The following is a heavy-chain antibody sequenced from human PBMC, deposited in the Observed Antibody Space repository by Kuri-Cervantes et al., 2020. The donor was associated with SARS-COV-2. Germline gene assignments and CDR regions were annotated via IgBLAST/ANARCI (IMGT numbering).Heavy chain of an antibody. CDR2: IRYDGSND. CDR1: GLTFSSTG. CDR3: ARDLYMRRLDAFDI. V-gene: IGHV3-30*02. J-gene: IGHJ3*02. Sequence: GGSLRLSCAASGLTFSSTGMYWVRQAPGKGLEWVAFIRYDGSNDYYADSVKGRVTISRDNSKNTLYLQMNSLRAEDTAVYYCARDLYMRRLDAFDIWGQGTMVTVSS. D-gene: IGHD1-1*01.